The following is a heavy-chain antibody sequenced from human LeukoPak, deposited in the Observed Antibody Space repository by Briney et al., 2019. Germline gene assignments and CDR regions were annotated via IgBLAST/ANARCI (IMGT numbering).Heavy chain of an antibody. V-gene: IGHV3-23*01. J-gene: IGHJ5*02. D-gene: IGHD1-7*01. Sequence: GGSLRLSCAASGFTFSSYAMSWLRQAPGKGLEWVSAISGSGGSTYYADSVKGRFTISRDNSKNTLYLQKNNLRGEDTAVDYWAKALELRRNWFDLWGQGTLVTVSS. CDR3: AKALELRRNWFDL. CDR1: GFTFSSYA. CDR2: ISGSGGST.